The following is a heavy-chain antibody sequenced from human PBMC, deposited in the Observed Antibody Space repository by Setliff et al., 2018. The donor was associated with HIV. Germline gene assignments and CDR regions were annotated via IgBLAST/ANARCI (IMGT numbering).Heavy chain of an antibody. V-gene: IGHV4-38-2*02. D-gene: IGHD4-17*01. CDR1: GYSINSGYY. J-gene: IGHJ4*02. CDR2: IYHTGNT. CDR3: AREPTVTSRSGYFDY. Sequence: SETLSLTCDVYGYSINSGYYWGWIRQSPGKGLEWIGTIYHTGNTYYNPSLKSRVTISVDPSKNQLSLNLDSVTAADTAVFYCAREPTVTSRSGYFDYWGQGTLVTVSS.